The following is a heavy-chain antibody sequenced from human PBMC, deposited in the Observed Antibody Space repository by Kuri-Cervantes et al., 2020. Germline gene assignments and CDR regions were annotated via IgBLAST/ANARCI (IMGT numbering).Heavy chain of an antibody. CDR2: IIPVFGST. CDR1: GDSFTTSFA. J-gene: IGHJ6*03. Sequence: SVKVSCKSSGDSFTTSFAINWVRQVPGQGLEWMGGIIPVFGSTSYAEIFQDRVTVVADMSTNTVYLELRSLKSGDTATYYCARDLSGDRPFYYMEVWGEGTTVTVSS. D-gene: IGHD7-27*01. CDR3: ARDLSGDRPFYYMEV. V-gene: IGHV1-69*06.